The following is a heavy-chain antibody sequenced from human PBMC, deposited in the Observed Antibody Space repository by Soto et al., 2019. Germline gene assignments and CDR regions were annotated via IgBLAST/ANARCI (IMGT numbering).Heavy chain of an antibody. J-gene: IGHJ6*03. CDR3: ARPIHSNYFGGGYYYMDV. D-gene: IGHD4-4*01. CDR2: ISSSSSYI. V-gene: IGHV3-21*01. CDR1: GFTFSSYS. Sequence: EVQLVESGGGLVKPGGSLRLSCAASGFTFSSYSMNWVRQAPGKGLEWVSSISSSSSYIYYADSVKGRFTISRDNAKNSLYRQMNSLRAEDTAVYYCARPIHSNYFGGGYYYMDVWGKGTTVTVSS.